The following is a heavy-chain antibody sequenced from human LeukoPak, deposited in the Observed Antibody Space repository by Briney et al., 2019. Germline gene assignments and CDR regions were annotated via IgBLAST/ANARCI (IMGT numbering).Heavy chain of an antibody. CDR2: IYSGGNT. J-gene: IGHJ4*02. CDR3: ARDRAGGYDVFDY. V-gene: IGHV3-53*01. D-gene: IGHD5-12*01. CDR1: GSYW. Sequence: GGSLRLSCAASGSYWMHWVRQAPGKGLEWVSVIYSGGNTYYADSVRGRFTISRDNSKNTLYLQMNSLRVEDTAVYYCARDRAGGYDVFDYWGQGTLVTVSS.